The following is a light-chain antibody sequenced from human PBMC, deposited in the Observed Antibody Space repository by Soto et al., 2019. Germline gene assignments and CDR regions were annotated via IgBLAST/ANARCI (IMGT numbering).Light chain of an antibody. Sequence: DIVMTQSPDSLALSLGERATINCKSSQSVLHSSNNRNYLAWYQQKPGQPPKLLIYWASTRESGVPDRFSGSGSGTDFTLTITSLQAEDVAVYYCQQYYDAPAFTFGGGTKVEIK. CDR3: QQYYDAPAFT. CDR2: WAS. J-gene: IGKJ4*01. CDR1: QSVLHSSNNRNY. V-gene: IGKV4-1*01.